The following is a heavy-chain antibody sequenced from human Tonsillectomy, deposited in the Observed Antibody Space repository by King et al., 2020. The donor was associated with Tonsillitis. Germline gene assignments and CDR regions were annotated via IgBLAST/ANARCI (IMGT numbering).Heavy chain of an antibody. Sequence: QLQESGPGLVKPSETLSLTCTVSGGSISSSSYYWGWIRQPPGKGLEWIGSIYYSGSTYYNPSLKSRVTISVDTSKNQFSLKLSSVTAADTAVYYCARLVSELRGGGWFDPWGQGTLVTVSS. CDR3: ARLVSELRGGGWFDP. CDR2: IYYSGST. V-gene: IGHV4-39*01. J-gene: IGHJ5*02. CDR1: GGSISSSSYY. D-gene: IGHD1-7*01.